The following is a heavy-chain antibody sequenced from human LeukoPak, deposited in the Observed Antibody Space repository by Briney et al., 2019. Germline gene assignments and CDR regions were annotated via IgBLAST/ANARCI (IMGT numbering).Heavy chain of an antibody. CDR1: GFTFSSYS. D-gene: IGHD3-3*01. CDR2: ISSSSSYI. CDR3: ARDSRYYDFWSGYYNFDY. V-gene: IGHV3-21*01. J-gene: IGHJ4*02. Sequence: GGSLRLSCAASGFTFSSYSMNWVRQAPGKGLEWVSSISSSSSYIYYADSVKGRFTISRDNAKNSLYLQMNSLRVEDTAVYYCARDSRYYDFWSGYYNFDYWGQGTLVTVSS.